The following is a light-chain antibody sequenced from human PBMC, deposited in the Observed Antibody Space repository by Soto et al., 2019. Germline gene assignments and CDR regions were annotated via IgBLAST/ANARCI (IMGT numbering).Light chain of an antibody. CDR3: AAWDDSLNGLYV. CDR2: GNS. Sequence: QSVLAQPPSVSGAPGQRVTISCTGSSSNIGAGYDVHWYQHVPGTAPRLLIFGNSNRPSGVPDRFSGSKSGTSASLAISGLQSEDEADYYCAAWDDSLNGLYVFGTGTKVTVL. J-gene: IGLJ1*01. V-gene: IGLV1-40*01. CDR1: SSNIGAGYD.